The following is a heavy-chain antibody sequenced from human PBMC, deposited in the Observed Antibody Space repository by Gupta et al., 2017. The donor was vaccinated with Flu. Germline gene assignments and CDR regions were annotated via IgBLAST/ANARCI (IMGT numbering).Heavy chain of an antibody. CDR2: INHSGGT. Sequence: QHPGKGLEWIGEINHSGGTNYNTSLKSRVTISVDTSKNQFSLKLSSVTAADTAVYYCARGLTYYDFWSGYDYWGQGTLVTVSS. CDR3: ARGLTYYDFWSGYDY. J-gene: IGHJ4*02. V-gene: IGHV4-34*01. D-gene: IGHD3-3*01.